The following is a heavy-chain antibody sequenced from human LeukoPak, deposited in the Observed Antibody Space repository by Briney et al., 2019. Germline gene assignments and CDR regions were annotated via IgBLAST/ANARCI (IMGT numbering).Heavy chain of an antibody. CDR3: ARKVLSGSRYFDY. D-gene: IGHD1-26*01. V-gene: IGHV3-7*02. Sequence: PGGSLRLSCAASGFTSSSYWMSWVRQAPGKGLEWVGNIKQDGSQKYYMDSVKGRVTISRDNAKNSVDLQMNSLRAEDTAVYYCARKVLSGSRYFDYWGQGALVTVSS. CDR2: IKQDGSQK. J-gene: IGHJ4*02. CDR1: GFTSSSYW.